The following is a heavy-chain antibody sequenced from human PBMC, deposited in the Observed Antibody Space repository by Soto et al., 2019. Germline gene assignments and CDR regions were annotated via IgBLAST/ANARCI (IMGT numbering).Heavy chain of an antibody. CDR3: ARLDYYGSGTVDY. V-gene: IGHV4-61*01. D-gene: IGHD3-10*01. CDR1: GGSVSSGSYY. J-gene: IGHJ4*02. Sequence: SETLSLTCTVSGGSVSSGSYYWSWIRQPPGKGLEWIGYIYYSGSTNYNPSLKSRVTISVDTSKNQFSLKLSSVTAADTAVYYCARLDYYGSGTVDYWGQGTLVTVSS. CDR2: IYYSGST.